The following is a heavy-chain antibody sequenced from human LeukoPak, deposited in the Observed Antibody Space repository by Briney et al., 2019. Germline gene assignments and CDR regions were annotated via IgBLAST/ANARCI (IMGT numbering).Heavy chain of an antibody. Sequence: GGSLRLSCTASGFTFGDYAMSWVRQAPGKGLEWVGFIRSKAYGGTTEYAASVKGRFTISRDDSKSIAYLQMNSLRAEDTAVYYCARVRGYYDSTGYLDYWGQGTLVTVSS. CDR1: GFTFGDYA. CDR2: IRSKAYGGTT. D-gene: IGHD3-22*01. CDR3: ARVRGYYDSTGYLDY. V-gene: IGHV3-49*04. J-gene: IGHJ4*02.